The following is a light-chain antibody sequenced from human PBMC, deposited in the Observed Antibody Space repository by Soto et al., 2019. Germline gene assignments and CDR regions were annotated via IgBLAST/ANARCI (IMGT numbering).Light chain of an antibody. J-gene: IGKJ5*01. V-gene: IGKV1-39*01. CDR1: QSISSY. Sequence: DIQMTQSPSSLSASVGDRVTITCRASQSISSYLNWYQQKPGKAPKLLIYKASTLKSGVPSRFSGSGSGTEFTLTISSLQPEDFATYYCQQLFDSPITFGQGTRLEIK. CDR2: KAS. CDR3: QQLFDSPIT.